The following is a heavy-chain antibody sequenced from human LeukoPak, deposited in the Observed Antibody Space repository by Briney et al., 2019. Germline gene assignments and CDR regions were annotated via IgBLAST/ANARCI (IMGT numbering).Heavy chain of an antibody. CDR1: GGSISIGGYY. CDR2: TYYSGIT. Sequence: PSETLSLTCTVSGGSISIGGYYWSCIRQHPGKGLEWIGYTYYSGITYYNPSLKSRVTISVDTSKNQFSLYLSSVTAADTAVYYCARVTSGELADYWGQGTLVTVSS. D-gene: IGHD3-10*01. CDR3: ARVTSGELADY. J-gene: IGHJ4*02. V-gene: IGHV4-31*03.